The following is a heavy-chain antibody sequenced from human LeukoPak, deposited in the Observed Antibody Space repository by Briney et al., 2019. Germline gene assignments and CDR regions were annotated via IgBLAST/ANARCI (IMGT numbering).Heavy chain of an antibody. CDR1: GGSISRSRYY. J-gene: IGHJ5*02. CDR2: IYYGGST. D-gene: IGHD3-10*01. CDR3: ARSGGSGSYYNWFDP. V-gene: IGHV4-39*01. Sequence: SETLSLTCTVSGGSISRSRYYWGWIRQPPGKGLEWIGSIYYGGSTYYSPSLKSRVTISVDTSKNQFSLKLSSVTAADTAVYYCARSGGSGSYYNWFDPWGQGTLVTVSS.